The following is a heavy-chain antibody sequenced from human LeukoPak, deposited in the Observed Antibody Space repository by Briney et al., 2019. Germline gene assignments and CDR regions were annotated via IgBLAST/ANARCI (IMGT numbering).Heavy chain of an antibody. J-gene: IGHJ3*02. Sequence: GGSLRLSCAASGFTFSSYSMNWVRQAPGKGLEWVSYISRSGTIIYYADSVKGRFTISRDNAKNSLYLQMNSLRAEDTAVYYCAREDSSGYYNDAFDIWGQGTVVTVSS. D-gene: IGHD3-22*01. V-gene: IGHV3-48*01. CDR3: AREDSSGYYNDAFDI. CDR2: ISRSGTII. CDR1: GFTFSSYS.